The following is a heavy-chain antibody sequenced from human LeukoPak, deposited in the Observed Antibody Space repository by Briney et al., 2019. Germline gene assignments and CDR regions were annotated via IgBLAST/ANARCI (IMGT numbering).Heavy chain of an antibody. CDR1: GGSISSYC. D-gene: IGHD6-19*01. CDR2: IYTSGST. Sequence: PSETLSLTCTVSGGSISSYCWSWIRQPAGKGLEWIGRIYTSGSTNYNPSLKSRVTMSVDTSKNQFSLKLSSVTAADTAVYYCARDNIGQWLPEDYFDYWGQGTLVTVSS. V-gene: IGHV4-4*07. J-gene: IGHJ4*02. CDR3: ARDNIGQWLPEDYFDY.